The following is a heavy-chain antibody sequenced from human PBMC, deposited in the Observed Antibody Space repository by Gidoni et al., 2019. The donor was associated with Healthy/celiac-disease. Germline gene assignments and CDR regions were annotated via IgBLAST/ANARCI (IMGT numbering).Heavy chain of an antibody. D-gene: IGHD6-6*01. Sequence: QIQLVQSGAEVKKPGASVTVSCKASGYTFTSYAISWVRAAPGQGLEWMGWISAYNGNTNSAQKLQGRVTMTTDTSTNTAYMELRSLRSDETAVYYCARDGPYSSSSGLDNWGQGTLVTVSP. CDR2: ISAYNGNT. CDR3: ARDGPYSSSSGLDN. J-gene: IGHJ4*02. V-gene: IGHV1-18*01. CDR1: GYTFTSYA.